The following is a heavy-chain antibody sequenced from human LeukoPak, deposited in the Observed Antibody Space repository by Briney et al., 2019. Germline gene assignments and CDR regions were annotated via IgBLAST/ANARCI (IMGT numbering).Heavy chain of an antibody. J-gene: IGHJ3*02. CDR3: ARDGGFSAPPMVAAFDI. CDR2: INPNSGGT. D-gene: IGHD3-10*01. CDR1: GYTFTGYY. Sequence: GASVKVSCKASGYTFTGYYMHWVRQAPGQGLEWMGWINPNSGGTNYAQKFQGRVTMTRDTSISTAYMELSRLRSDDTAVYYCARDGGFSAPPMVAAFDIWGQGTMVTVSS. V-gene: IGHV1-2*02.